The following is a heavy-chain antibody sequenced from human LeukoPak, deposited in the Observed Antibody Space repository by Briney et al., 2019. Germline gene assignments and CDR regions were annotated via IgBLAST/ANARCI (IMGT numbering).Heavy chain of an antibody. CDR1: GFTFSSYS. CDR2: ISSSSSYL. Sequence: GGSLRLSCAASGFTFSSYSMNWVRQAPGKGLEWVSSISSSSSYLYYADSVKGRFTISRDNAKNSLYLQMSSLRAEDTAVYYCARQGGPYDSSGYYYFDYWGQGTLVTVSS. V-gene: IGHV3-21*01. CDR3: ARQGGPYDSSGYYYFDY. D-gene: IGHD3-22*01. J-gene: IGHJ4*02.